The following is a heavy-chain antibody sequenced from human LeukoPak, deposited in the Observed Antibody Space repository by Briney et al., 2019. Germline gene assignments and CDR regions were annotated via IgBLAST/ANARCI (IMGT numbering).Heavy chain of an antibody. D-gene: IGHD2-15*01. V-gene: IGHV3-33*08. Sequence: PGGSLRLSCAASGCTFSSYGLHWVRQAPGKGLAWVGVIWYYGSKKYYADAVKGRFTISRDNSKNTLNLQMNRLRAEDTAVYYCARDGNCSGGSCYRGYYYYYGMDVWGQGTTVTVSS. J-gene: IGHJ6*02. CDR2: IWYYGSKK. CDR1: GCTFSSYG. CDR3: ARDGNCSGGSCYRGYYYYYGMDV.